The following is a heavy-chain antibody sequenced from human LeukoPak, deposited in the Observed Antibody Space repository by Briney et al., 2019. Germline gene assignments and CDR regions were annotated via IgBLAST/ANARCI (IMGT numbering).Heavy chain of an antibody. Sequence: SETLSLTCTVSGGSISSSNYFWGLIRQPPGKGLEWIGSIYYSGSTYYNPSLKSRVTISVDTSKNQFSLNLNSVTAADTAVYYCARLSSSWILDYWGQGTLVTVSS. CDR1: GGSISSSNYF. D-gene: IGHD6-13*01. CDR2: IYYSGST. CDR3: ARLSSSWILDY. J-gene: IGHJ4*02. V-gene: IGHV4-39*01.